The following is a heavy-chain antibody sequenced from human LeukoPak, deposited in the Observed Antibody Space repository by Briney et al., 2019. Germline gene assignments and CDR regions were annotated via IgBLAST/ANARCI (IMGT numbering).Heavy chain of an antibody. CDR3: AKDLMRDRWFGES. D-gene: IGHD3-10*01. J-gene: IGHJ5*02. CDR2: IRFEGTEK. Sequence: GGSLRLSCAASGFTFSSYGMHWVRQAPGKGLEWVAFIRFEGTEKFYADSVKGRFTISRDNSKNTLYLEMNSLRGDDTAVYYCAKDLMRDRWFGESWGQGTLVTVSS. V-gene: IGHV3-30*02. CDR1: GFTFSSYG.